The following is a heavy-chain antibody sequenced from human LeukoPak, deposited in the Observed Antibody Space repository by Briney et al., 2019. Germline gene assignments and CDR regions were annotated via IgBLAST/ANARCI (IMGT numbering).Heavy chain of an antibody. CDR2: ISAYNGNT. V-gene: IGHV1-18*01. D-gene: IGHD3-16*01. J-gene: IGHJ4*02. CDR3: ARARMRGEGFSDFDY. Sequence: GASVTVSCKASGYTFTSYGISWVRQAPGQGLEGMGWISAYNGNTNYAQKLQGRVTMTTDTSTSTAYMELRSLRSDDTAVYYCARARMRGEGFSDFDYWGQGTLVTVSS. CDR1: GYTFTSYG.